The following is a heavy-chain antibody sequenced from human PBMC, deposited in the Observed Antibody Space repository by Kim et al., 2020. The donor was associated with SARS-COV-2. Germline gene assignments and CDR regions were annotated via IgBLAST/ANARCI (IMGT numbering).Heavy chain of an antibody. J-gene: IGHJ6*02. Sequence: KYYADSVKCRFTSSRDNSKNTLYLQMNSLRAEDTAVYYCARIKTSYSYADVGGQGTTVTVSS. CDR3: ARIKTSYSYADV. CDR2: K. D-gene: IGHD5-18*01. V-gene: IGHV3-30*01.